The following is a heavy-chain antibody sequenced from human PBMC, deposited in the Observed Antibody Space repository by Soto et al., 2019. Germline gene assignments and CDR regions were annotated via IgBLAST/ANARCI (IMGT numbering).Heavy chain of an antibody. CDR1: GGSISSYY. J-gene: IGHJ5*02. V-gene: IGHV4-59*01. D-gene: IGHD4-4*01. Sequence: SETLSLTCTVSGGSISSYYWSWIRQPPGKGLEWIGYIYYSGSTNYNPSLKSRVTISVDTSKNLFSLKLSSVAAAATAVYYCARDQKAETSWSDRWGQGTLVIVCS. CDR3: ARDQKAETSWSDR. CDR2: IYYSGST.